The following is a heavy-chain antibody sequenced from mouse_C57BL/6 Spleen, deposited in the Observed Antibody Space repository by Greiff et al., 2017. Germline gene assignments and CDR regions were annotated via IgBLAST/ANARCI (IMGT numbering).Heavy chain of an antibody. CDR1: GYTFTSYW. Sequence: QVQLQQPGAELVKPGASVKLSCKASGYTFTSYWMHWVKQRPGQGLEWIGMIHPNSGSTNYNEKFKSKATLTVDKSSSTAYMQLSSLTSEDSAVYYCARDITTGVPYAMDYWGQGTSVTVSS. V-gene: IGHV1-64*01. J-gene: IGHJ4*01. CDR2: IHPNSGST. CDR3: ARDITTGVPYAMDY. D-gene: IGHD1-1*01.